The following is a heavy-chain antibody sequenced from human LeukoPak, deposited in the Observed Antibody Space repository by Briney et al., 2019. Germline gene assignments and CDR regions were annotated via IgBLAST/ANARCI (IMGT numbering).Heavy chain of an antibody. CDR2: IIPILGIA. D-gene: IGHD1-26*01. J-gene: IGHJ4*02. CDR1: GGTFSSYT. CDR3: ASGERKGARVY. V-gene: IGHV1-69*02. Sequence: SVKVSCKASGGTFSSYTISWVRQAPGQGLEWMGRIIPILGIANYAQKFQGRVTITADKSTSTGYMELSSLRSEDTAVYYCASGERKGARVYWGQGTLVTVSS.